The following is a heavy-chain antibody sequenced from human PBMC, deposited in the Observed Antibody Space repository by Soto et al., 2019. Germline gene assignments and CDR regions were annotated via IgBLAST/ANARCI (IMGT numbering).Heavy chain of an antibody. CDR3: ARSSTTWYGVDP. J-gene: IGHJ5*02. Sequence: QVQLQESGPGLVKPSETLSLTCTVSGGSISGYYWSWIRQPPGKGLEWIGYFYYSGTTNYNPPLKSRVTMSLDTSKNQFSLKLRSVTPADTAVYYCARSSTTWYGVDPWGQGTLVTVSS. D-gene: IGHD3-10*01. CDR1: GGSISGYY. V-gene: IGHV4-59*01. CDR2: FYYSGTT.